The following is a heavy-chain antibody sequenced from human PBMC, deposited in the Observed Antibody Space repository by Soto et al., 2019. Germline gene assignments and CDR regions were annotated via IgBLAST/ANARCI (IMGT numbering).Heavy chain of an antibody. J-gene: IGHJ6*03. D-gene: IGHD2-2*01. CDR1: GYTFTSYD. CDR3: ARGMSEIYCSSTSCSYYYYYMDV. Sequence: GASVKASCTASGYTFTSYDINCVRQATGQGLEWMGWMNPNSGNTGYAQKFQGRVTMTRNTSISTAYMELSSLRSEDTAVYYCARGMSEIYCSSTSCSYYYYYMDVWGKGTTVTVSS. V-gene: IGHV1-8*02. CDR2: MNPNSGNT.